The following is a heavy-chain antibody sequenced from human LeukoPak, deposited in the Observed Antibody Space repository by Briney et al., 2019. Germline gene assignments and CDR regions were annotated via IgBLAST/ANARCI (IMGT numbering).Heavy chain of an antibody. CDR1: GYTFTDSY. CDR3: ARGFDGSGSYYELDFDY. V-gene: IGHV1-2*02. Sequence: ASVKVSCKASGYTFTDSYIHWVRQAPGQGLEWMGWINPTSGVTNYAQKFQGRVTMTGDTSISTAFMDLRKLRSDDTAVYYCARGFDGSGSYYELDFDYWGQGTLVTVSS. J-gene: IGHJ4*02. D-gene: IGHD3-10*01. CDR2: INPTSGVT.